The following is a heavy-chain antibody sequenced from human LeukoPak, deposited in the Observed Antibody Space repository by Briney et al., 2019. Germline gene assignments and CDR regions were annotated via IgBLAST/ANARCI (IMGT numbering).Heavy chain of an antibody. CDR1: GYSFTSYW. V-gene: IGHV5-51*01. J-gene: IGHJ4*02. Sequence: GESLKISCKGSGYSFTSYWIGWVRQMPGKGLEWMGIIYPGDSDTRYSPSFQGQVTISADKSISTAYLQWSSLKASDTAMYYCARQITMVRGVIVYFDYWGQGNLVTVSS. CDR2: IYPGDSDT. CDR3: ARQITMVRGVIVYFDY. D-gene: IGHD3-10*01.